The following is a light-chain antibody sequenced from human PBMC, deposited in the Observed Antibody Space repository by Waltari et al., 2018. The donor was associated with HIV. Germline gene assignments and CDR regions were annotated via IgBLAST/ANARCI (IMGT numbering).Light chain of an antibody. J-gene: IGLJ3*02. CDR1: TSDIGGNNY. CDR2: GVS. V-gene: IGLV2-14*03. Sequence: QSALTQPASVSGSPRQSITISCNGTTSDIGGNNYVSLYQRHPDKAPKLIIFGVSNRPSGISSRFSGSKSGNTASLTISGLQAEDEADYYCCSYTKLTTHYVLFGGGTKLTVL. CDR3: CSYTKLTTHYVL.